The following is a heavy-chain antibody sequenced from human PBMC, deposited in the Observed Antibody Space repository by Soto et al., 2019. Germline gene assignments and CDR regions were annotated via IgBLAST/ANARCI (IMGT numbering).Heavy chain of an antibody. Sequence: SQTLSLTCAVSGDSVSSNNIAWNWLRQSPWRGLEWLGRTYYRSKWYNEYAVSVRSRITINLDTSKNQFSLQLNSVTPEDTAVYYCARGRGSTFDYWGQGAQVTVSS. V-gene: IGHV6-1*01. CDR2: TYYRSKWYN. CDR3: ARGRGSTFDY. D-gene: IGHD3-10*01. J-gene: IGHJ4*02. CDR1: GDSVSSNNIA.